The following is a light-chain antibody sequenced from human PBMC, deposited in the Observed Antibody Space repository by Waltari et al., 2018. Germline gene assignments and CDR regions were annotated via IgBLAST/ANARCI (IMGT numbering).Light chain of an antibody. CDR3: QQRNDWPLT. CDR2: DAS. J-gene: IGKJ4*01. CDR1: QSASKY. Sequence: EIVFTQSPATLSLSPGERATLSCRASQSASKYVAWYQKRHGQAPRLLIYDASNRATGVPDRFDAFGSGTDFTLTISSLEPEDSAVYYCQQRNDWPLTFGGGTRVEIK. V-gene: IGKV3-11*01.